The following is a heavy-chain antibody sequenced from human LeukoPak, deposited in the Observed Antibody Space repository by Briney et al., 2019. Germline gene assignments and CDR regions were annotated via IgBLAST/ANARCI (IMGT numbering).Heavy chain of an antibody. CDR3: ARERIVLMVYARGHFDY. CDR2: INHSGST. J-gene: IGHJ4*02. V-gene: IGHV4-34*01. Sequence: PSETLSLTCAVYGGSFSGYYWSWIRQPPGKGLEWIGEINHSGSTNYNPSLKSRVTISVDTSKNQFSLKLSSVTAADTAVYYCARERIVLMVYARGHFDYWGQGTLVTVSS. D-gene: IGHD2-8*01. CDR1: GGSFSGYY.